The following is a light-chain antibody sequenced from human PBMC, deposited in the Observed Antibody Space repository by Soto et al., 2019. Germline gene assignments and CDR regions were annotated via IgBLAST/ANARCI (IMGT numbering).Light chain of an antibody. J-gene: IGLJ1*01. Sequence: QSALTQPASVSGSPGQSITISCTGTSSDVGSYNLVSWYQQHPGKAPKLMIYEDNKRPSGVSNRFSGSKSGNTASLTISGLQAEDEADYYCSSYVSSGTLFGTGTKVTVL. CDR3: SSYVSSGTL. CDR2: EDN. V-gene: IGLV2-14*02. CDR1: SSDVGSYNL.